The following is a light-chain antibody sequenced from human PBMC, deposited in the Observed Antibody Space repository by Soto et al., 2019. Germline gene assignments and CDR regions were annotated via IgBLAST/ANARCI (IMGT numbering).Light chain of an antibody. CDR3: QQRSNWPRIT. J-gene: IGKJ5*01. CDR1: ESVSSS. Sequence: EVVLTQSPGTLSLSRGETATLSCRASESVSSSLAWYQQKPGQAPRLLIHNASNRATGIPPRFSGSGSGTDFTLTISSLEPEDFAVYYCQQRSNWPRITFGQGIRLEIK. V-gene: IGKV3-11*01. CDR2: NAS.